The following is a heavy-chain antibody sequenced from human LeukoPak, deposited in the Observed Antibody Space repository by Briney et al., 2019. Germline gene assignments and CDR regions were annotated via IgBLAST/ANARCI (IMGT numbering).Heavy chain of an antibody. V-gene: IGHV4-61*02. Sequence: SETLSLTCTVSGGSISSGSYYWSWIRQPAGKGLEWIGRIYTSGSTNYNPSLKSRVTISVDTSKNQFSLKLSSVTAADTAVYYCAREGKVRELLLYYYYYMDVWGKGTTVTISS. D-gene: IGHD1-26*01. CDR1: GGSISSGSYY. CDR2: IYTSGST. J-gene: IGHJ6*03. CDR3: AREGKVRELLLYYYYYMDV.